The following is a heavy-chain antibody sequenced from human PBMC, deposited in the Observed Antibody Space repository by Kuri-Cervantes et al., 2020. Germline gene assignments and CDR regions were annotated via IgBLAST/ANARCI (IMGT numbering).Heavy chain of an antibody. V-gene: IGHV4-59*01. Sequence: SETLSLTCTVSGGSISSYYWSWIRQPPGKGLEWIGYIYYSGSTNYNPSLKSRVTISVDTSKNQFSLKLSSVTAADTAVYYCARDSGIVAANDAFDIWGQGTMVTVSS. CDR3: ARDSGIVAANDAFDI. J-gene: IGHJ3*02. D-gene: IGHD6-13*01. CDR1: GGSISSYY. CDR2: IYYSGST.